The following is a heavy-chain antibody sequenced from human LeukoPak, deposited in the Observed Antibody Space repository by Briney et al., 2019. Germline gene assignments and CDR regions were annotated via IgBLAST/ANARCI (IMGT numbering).Heavy chain of an antibody. CDR1: GSTFSSYE. D-gene: IGHD2-2*02. CDR2: ISSSGSTI. J-gene: IGHJ4*02. V-gene: IGHV3-48*03. CDR3: ARGYLGGRSLDY. Sequence: PGGSLRLSCAASGSTFSSYEMNWVRQAPGKGLEWVSYISSSGSTIYYADSVKGRFTISRDNAKNSLYLQMNSLRAEDTAVYYCARGYLGGRSLDYWGQGTLVTVSS.